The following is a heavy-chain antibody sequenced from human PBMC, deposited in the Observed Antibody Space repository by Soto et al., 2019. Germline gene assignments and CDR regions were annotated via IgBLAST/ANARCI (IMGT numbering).Heavy chain of an antibody. J-gene: IGHJ4*02. D-gene: IGHD5-12*01. CDR1: GFSLSNFRMS. CDR3: ARIERASAYAPWGYDY. CDR2: IFSNDEA. Sequence: QVTLKESGPVLVKPTETLTLTCTVSGFSLSNFRMSVSWIRQPPGKALEWLAHIFSNDEASYTTSLNSRLTISKDPSKGQVVLTMTNMDPVDTATYYCARIERASAYAPWGYDYWGQGTLVTVSS. V-gene: IGHV2-26*01.